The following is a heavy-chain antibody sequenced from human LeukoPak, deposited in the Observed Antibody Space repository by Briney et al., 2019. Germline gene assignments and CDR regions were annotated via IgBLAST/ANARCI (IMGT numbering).Heavy chain of an antibody. CDR2: IYTSGST. CDR1: GGSISSGSYY. J-gene: IGHJ4*02. CDR3: ASQGVEGAIPFDY. D-gene: IGHD1-26*01. Sequence: PSQTLSLTXTVSGGSISSGSYYWSWIRQPAGKGLQWIGRIYTSGSTNYNPSLKSRVTISVDTSKNQFSLKLSSVTAADTAVYYCASQGVEGAIPFDYWGQGTLVTVSS. V-gene: IGHV4-61*02.